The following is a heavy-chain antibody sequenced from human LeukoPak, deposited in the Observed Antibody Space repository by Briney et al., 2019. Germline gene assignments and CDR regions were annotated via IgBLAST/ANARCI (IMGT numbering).Heavy chain of an antibody. CDR2: ISGYNGNT. V-gene: IGHV1-18*04. J-gene: IGHJ2*01. D-gene: IGHD2-2*01. CDR1: DYTFTSYG. CDR3: ARGPRYCSSTSCFAGHWHFDL. Sequence: ASLKVSCKASDYTFTSYGITWVRQAPGQRLDWMGWISGYNGNTNYAQNFKGRVTMTTDTSTSTAYMELRSLRSDDTAVYYCARGPRYCSSTSCFAGHWHFDLWGRGTLVTVSS.